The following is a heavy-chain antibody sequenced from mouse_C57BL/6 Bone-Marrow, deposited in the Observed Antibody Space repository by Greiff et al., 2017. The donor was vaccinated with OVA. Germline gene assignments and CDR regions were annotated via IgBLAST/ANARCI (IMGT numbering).Heavy chain of an antibody. J-gene: IGHJ4*01. CDR3: ARHGLYYYAILGDAMDY. D-gene: IGHD1-1*01. Sequence: QVQLQQSGAELVKPGASVKLSCKASGYTFTEYTIHWVKQRSGQGLEWIGWFYPGSGSIKYNEKFKDKATLTAEKSSSTVYMELSRLTSEDSAVYFCARHGLYYYAILGDAMDYWGQGTSVTVSS. CDR2: FYPGSGSI. CDR1: GYTFTEYT. V-gene: IGHV1-62-2*01.